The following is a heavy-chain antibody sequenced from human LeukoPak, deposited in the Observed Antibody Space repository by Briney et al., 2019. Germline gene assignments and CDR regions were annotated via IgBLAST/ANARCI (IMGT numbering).Heavy chain of an antibody. D-gene: IGHD3-3*01. Sequence: GASVKVSCKASGYTFTGYYMHWVRQAPGQGLEWMGWINPNSGGTNYAQKFQGRVTMTRDTSISTAYMELSRLRSDDSAVYYCARNDFRSGYYSVYYYYGMDVWGQGTTVTVSS. CDR1: GYTFTGYY. J-gene: IGHJ6*02. V-gene: IGHV1-2*02. CDR2: INPNSGGT. CDR3: ARNDFRSGYYSVYYYYGMDV.